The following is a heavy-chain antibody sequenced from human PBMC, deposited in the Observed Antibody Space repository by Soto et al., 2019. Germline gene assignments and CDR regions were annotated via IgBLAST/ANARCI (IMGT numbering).Heavy chain of an antibody. Sequence: QVQLQQWGAGLLKPSETLSLTCAVYGGSFSGYYWSWIRQPPGKGLEWIGEINHSGSTNYNPSLKSRVTISVDTSKNQFSLKLSSVTAADTAVYYCASGVWFGDAPYYGMDVWGQGTTVTVSS. CDR2: INHSGST. D-gene: IGHD3-10*01. CDR1: GGSFSGYY. V-gene: IGHV4-34*01. J-gene: IGHJ6*02. CDR3: ASGVWFGDAPYYGMDV.